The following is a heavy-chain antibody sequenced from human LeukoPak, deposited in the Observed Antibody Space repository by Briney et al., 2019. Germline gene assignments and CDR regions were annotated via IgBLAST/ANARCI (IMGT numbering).Heavy chain of an antibody. V-gene: IGHV1-18*01. CDR1: GYTFTSYG. CDR2: ISAYNGNT. J-gene: IGHJ3*02. D-gene: IGHD3-22*01. Sequence: ASVKVSCKASGYTFTSYGISWVRQAPGQGLEWMGWISAYNGNTNYAQKLQGRVTMTRNTSISTAYMELSSLRSEDTAVYYCARGHYYDSSGYYYVSAFDIWGQGTMVTVSS. CDR3: ARGHYYDSSGYYYVSAFDI.